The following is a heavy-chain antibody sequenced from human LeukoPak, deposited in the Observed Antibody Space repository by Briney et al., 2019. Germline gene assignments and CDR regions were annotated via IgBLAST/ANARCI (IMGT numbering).Heavy chain of an antibody. Sequence: GGSLRLSCAASGFTFSSYSMNWVRQAPGKGLEWVAVISYDGSNKYYADSVKGRFTISRDNSKSTLYLQMNSLRAEDTAVYYCARENRITMVRGVMDVWGKGTTVTVSS. J-gene: IGHJ6*04. D-gene: IGHD3-10*01. CDR1: GFTFSSYS. CDR3: ARENRITMVRGVMDV. V-gene: IGHV3-30*03. CDR2: ISYDGSNK.